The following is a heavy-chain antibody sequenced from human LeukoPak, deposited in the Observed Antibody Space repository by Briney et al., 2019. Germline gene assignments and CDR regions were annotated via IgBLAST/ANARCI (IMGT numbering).Heavy chain of an antibody. CDR2: IANDGRDK. CDR1: GFTFCDYG. CDR3: AKDMKIKAAGYYFDY. J-gene: IGHJ4*02. V-gene: IGHV3-30*18. D-gene: IGHD6-13*01. Sequence: GGSLRLSCAASGFTFCDYGMHWVRQAPGKGLEWVAVIANDGRDKKYADSVRGRFTISRDNSKNTVYLQMNSLRAEDTAVFYCAKDMKIKAAGYYFDYWGQGTLVTVSS.